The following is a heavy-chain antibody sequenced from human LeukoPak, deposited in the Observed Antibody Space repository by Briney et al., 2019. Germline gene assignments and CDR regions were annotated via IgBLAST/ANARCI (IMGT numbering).Heavy chain of an antibody. V-gene: IGHV4-61*02. CDR1: GGSISSGSYY. CDR3: ARWGCSSTSSFAS. J-gene: IGHJ4*02. Sequence: PSQTLSLTCTVSGGSISSGSYYWSWLRQPAGKGLEWIGRIYTSGSTNYNPSLKRRVTISVDTSKNQFSLKLSSVTAADTAVYYCARWGCSSTSSFASWGQGTLVP. CDR2: IYTSGST. D-gene: IGHD2-2*01.